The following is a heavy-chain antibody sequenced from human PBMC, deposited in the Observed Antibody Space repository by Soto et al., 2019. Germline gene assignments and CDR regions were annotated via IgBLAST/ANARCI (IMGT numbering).Heavy chain of an antibody. J-gene: IGHJ3*02. CDR3: ARLGYCSGGSCYSFEAFDI. Sequence: QVQLQESGPGLVKPSETLSLTCTVSGGSISSYYWSWIRQPPGKGLEWIGYIYYSGSTNYNPSLKSRVTISVDTSKNQFSLKLSSVTAADTAVYYCARLGYCSGGSCYSFEAFDIWGQGTMVTVSS. CDR1: GGSISSYY. CDR2: IYYSGST. D-gene: IGHD2-15*01. V-gene: IGHV4-59*08.